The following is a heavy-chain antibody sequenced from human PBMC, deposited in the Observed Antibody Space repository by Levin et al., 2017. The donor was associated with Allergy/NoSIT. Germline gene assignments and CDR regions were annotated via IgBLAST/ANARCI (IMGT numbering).Heavy chain of an antibody. CDR1: GFRFDDYY. CDR3: VRGGAWFSFLDS. V-gene: IGHV3-11*01. Sequence: GESLKISCAASGFRFDDYYMTWIRQAPGKGLEWVSYISSSGATIYYADSVRGRFTVSRDNVATAMYLQMNSLRAEDSAMYYCVRGGAWFSFLDSWGQGTLVTVSS. D-gene: IGHD2-21*02. CDR2: ISSSGATI. J-gene: IGHJ4*02.